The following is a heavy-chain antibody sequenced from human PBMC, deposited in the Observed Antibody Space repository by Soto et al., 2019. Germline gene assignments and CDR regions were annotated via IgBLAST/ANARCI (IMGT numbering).Heavy chain of an antibody. D-gene: IGHD6-19*01. CDR1: AGSISSYY. Sequence: SETLSLTCTVSAGSISSYYWSWIRQPPGKGPEWIGYIYYSGNTNYNPSLKSRVTISVDTSKNQFSLKLSSVTAADKAVYYCARVGVAGIPWSAFDIWGQGTMVTVSS. CDR2: IYYSGNT. V-gene: IGHV4-59*01. CDR3: ARVGVAGIPWSAFDI. J-gene: IGHJ3*02.